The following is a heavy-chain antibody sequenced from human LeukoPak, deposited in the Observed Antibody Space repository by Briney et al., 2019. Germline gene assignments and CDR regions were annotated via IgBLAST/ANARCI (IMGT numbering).Heavy chain of an antibody. J-gene: IGHJ4*02. CDR1: GGTFSSYA. CDR3: ATPIGYCSSTSCSSFDY. Sequence: SVKASCKASGGTFSSYAISWVRQAPGQGLEWMGGIIPIFGTANYAQKFQGRVTITTDESTSTAYMELSSLRSEDTAVYYCATPIGYCSSTSCSSFDYWGQGTLVTVSS. V-gene: IGHV1-69*05. CDR2: IIPIFGTA. D-gene: IGHD2-2*01.